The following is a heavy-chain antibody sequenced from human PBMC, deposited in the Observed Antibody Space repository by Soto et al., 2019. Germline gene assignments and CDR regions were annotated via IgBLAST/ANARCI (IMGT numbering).Heavy chain of an antibody. V-gene: IGHV1-2*02. D-gene: IGHD7-27*01. CDR2: INPNSGDT. J-gene: IGHJ4*02. CDR3: AREGTGRAFDY. Sequence: QVQLVQSGAEVKKPGASVKVSCKASGYTFTDYYIHWVRQAPGQGLEWMGWINPNSGDTNYAQKFQGRVTMTRDTSISTAYMEFSRLRSDDMAVYYCAREGTGRAFDYWGQGTLVTVSS. CDR1: GYTFTDYY.